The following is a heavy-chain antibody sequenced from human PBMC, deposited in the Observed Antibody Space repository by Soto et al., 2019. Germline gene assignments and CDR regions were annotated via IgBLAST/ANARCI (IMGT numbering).Heavy chain of an antibody. Sequence: EVQLVESGGGLVQPGGSLRLSCAASGFTFSSYSMNWVRQAPGKGLEWVSYISSSSSTIYYADSVKGRFTISRDNAKNSLYLQMNSLRAEDTAVYYCARVRVSEYPDYYYYYMDVWGKGTTVTVSS. D-gene: IGHD2-2*01. CDR1: GFTFSSYS. CDR2: ISSSSSTI. CDR3: ARVRVSEYPDYYYYYMDV. J-gene: IGHJ6*03. V-gene: IGHV3-48*01.